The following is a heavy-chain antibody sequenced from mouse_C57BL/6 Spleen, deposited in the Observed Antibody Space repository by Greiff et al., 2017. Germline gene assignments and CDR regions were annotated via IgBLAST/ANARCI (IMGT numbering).Heavy chain of an antibody. D-gene: IGHD2-4*01. J-gene: IGHJ2*01. CDR1: GYTFTSYW. CDR2: IHPNSGST. Sequence: VQLQQPGAELVKPGASVKLSCKASGYTFTSYWMHWVKQRPGQGLEWIGMIHPNSGSTNYNEKFKSKATLTVDKSSSTAYMQLSSLTSEDSAVYYCERSYYDYGFDYWGQGTTLTVSS. CDR3: ERSYYDYGFDY. V-gene: IGHV1-64*01.